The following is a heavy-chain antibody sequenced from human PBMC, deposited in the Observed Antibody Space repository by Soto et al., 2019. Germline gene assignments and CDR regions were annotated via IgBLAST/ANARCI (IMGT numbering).Heavy chain of an antibody. J-gene: IGHJ6*02. Sequence: GASVKVSCKASGYTFTSYDINWVRQAAGQGLEWMGWINPNSGGTNYAQKFQGWVTMTRDTSISTAYMELSRLRSDDTAVYYCARDSSSWYSPRNYGMDVWGQGTTVTVSS. CDR3: ARDSSSWYSPRNYGMDV. CDR1: GYTFTSYD. V-gene: IGHV1-2*04. CDR2: INPNSGGT. D-gene: IGHD6-13*01.